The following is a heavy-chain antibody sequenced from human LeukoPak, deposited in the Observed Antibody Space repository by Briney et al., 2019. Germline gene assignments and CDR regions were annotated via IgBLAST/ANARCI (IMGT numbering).Heavy chain of an antibody. CDR3: AKDNRRHYTSGPNPDSLH. J-gene: IGHJ4*02. CDR1: GFIFNNYA. D-gene: IGHD6-19*01. V-gene: IGHV3-9*01. Sequence: GGSLRLSCAGSGFIFNNYAMHWVRQPPGKGLEWVSGISWNSGSIDYADSVKGRFTISRDNAKNSLYLQMNNLRVEDTAFYYCAKDNRRHYTSGPNPDSLHWGQGALVTVSS. CDR2: ISWNSGSI.